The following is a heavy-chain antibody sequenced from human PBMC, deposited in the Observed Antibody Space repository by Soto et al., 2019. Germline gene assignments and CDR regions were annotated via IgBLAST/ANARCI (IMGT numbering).Heavy chain of an antibody. J-gene: IGHJ3*02. Sequence: QVQLLESGPGLVKPSETQSLTCTVSGGSIRSYYWSWIRQPPGKGLEWIGYIFYSGSTNYNPSLKSRVTISVDTSKNQFSLKLSSVTAADTAVYFCARTYGRGAFDIWGQGTMVTVSS. CDR1: GGSIRSYY. CDR2: IFYSGST. CDR3: ARTYGRGAFDI. D-gene: IGHD3-10*01. V-gene: IGHV4-59*08.